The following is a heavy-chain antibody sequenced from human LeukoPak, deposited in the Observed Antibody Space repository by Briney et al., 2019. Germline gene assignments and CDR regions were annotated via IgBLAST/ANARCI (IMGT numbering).Heavy chain of an antibody. D-gene: IGHD2-15*01. CDR3: ARVGAGRRGYCSGGSCLGDPRLNAFYYFDY. Sequence: SQTLSLTCTVSGGSISSGGYYWSWIRQHPGKGLEWIGYIYYSGGTYYNPSLKSRVTISVDTSKNQFSLKLSSVTATDTAVYYCARVGAGRRGYCSGGSCLGDPRLNAFYYFDYWGQGTLVTVSS. J-gene: IGHJ4*02. CDR2: IYYSGGT. CDR1: GGSISSGGYY. V-gene: IGHV4-31*03.